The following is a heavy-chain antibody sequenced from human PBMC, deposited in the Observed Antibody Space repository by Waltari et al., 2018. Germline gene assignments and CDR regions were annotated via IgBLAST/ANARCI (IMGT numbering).Heavy chain of an antibody. V-gene: IGHV4-4*02. CDR2: ICHSGRT. CDR3: ARLVGQLDPGGYGMDV. Sequence: QVQLQESGPGLVKPSGTLSLTCAVSGGSISSSNWWSWVRQPPGKRLEWIGEICHSGRTKDHPYLKSRVTISGDKSKNQFSLKLSAVTAADTAVYYCARLVGQLDPGGYGMDVWGQGTTVTVSS. CDR1: GGSISSSNW. J-gene: IGHJ6*02. D-gene: IGHD6-13*01.